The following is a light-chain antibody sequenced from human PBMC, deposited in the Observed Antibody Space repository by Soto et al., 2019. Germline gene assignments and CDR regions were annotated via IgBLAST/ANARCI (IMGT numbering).Light chain of an antibody. Sequence: DIQMTQSPSSLSASVGDRVTITCRASQNINNYLNWYQQKPGKAPKLLIYAASSLQSGVPSRFSGSGSETDFTLTISSLQPEDFATYSCQQSYNTTWTFGQGTKVDIK. V-gene: IGKV1-39*01. J-gene: IGKJ1*01. CDR2: AAS. CDR3: QQSYNTTWT. CDR1: QNINNY.